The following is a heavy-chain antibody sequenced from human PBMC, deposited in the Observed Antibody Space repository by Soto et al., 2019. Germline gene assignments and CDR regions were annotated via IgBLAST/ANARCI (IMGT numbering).Heavy chain of an antibody. D-gene: IGHD2-15*01. CDR1: GFPFSSYS. Sequence: GGSLRLSCAASGFPFSSYSMNWVRQAPGKGLEWVSSISSSSSYIYYADSVKGRFTISRXXAKNSLYLQMNSLRAEDTAVYYCAXXYKSTVVVVAATPRIGHSSNYYYYGMEVWGQGATVPVSS. V-gene: IGHV3-21*01. CDR2: ISSSSSYI. J-gene: IGHJ6*02. CDR3: AXXYKSTVVVVAATPRIGHSSNYYYYGMEV.